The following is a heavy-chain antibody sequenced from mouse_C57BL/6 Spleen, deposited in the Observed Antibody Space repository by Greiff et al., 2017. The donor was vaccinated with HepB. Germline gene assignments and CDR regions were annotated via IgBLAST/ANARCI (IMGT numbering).Heavy chain of an antibody. CDR3: ARRNYGSSPYYFDY. J-gene: IGHJ2*01. Sequence: QVQLKQPGAELVMPGASVKLSCKASGYTFTSYWMHWVKQRPGQGLEWIGEIDPSDSYTNYNQKFKGKSTLTVDKSSSTAYMQLSSLTSEDSAVYYCARRNYGSSPYYFDYWGQGTTLTVSS. D-gene: IGHD1-1*01. CDR2: IDPSDSYT. V-gene: IGHV1-69*01. CDR1: GYTFTSYW.